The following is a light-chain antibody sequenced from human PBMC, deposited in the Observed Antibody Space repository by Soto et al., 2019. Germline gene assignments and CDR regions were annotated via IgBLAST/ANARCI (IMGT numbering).Light chain of an antibody. J-gene: IGKJ1*01. Sequence: THSQATLCVSPWERCPLSFRASQSLSSNLAWYQQKPGKAPKLLIYKASSLESGVPSRFSGSGSGTEFTLTISSLQPDDFATYYCQHYNSYSEAFGQGTKVDIK. CDR1: QSLSSN. CDR3: QHYNSYSEA. CDR2: KAS. V-gene: IGKV1-5*03.